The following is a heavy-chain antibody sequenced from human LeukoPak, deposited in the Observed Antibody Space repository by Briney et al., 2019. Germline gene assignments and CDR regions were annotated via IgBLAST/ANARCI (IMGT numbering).Heavy chain of an antibody. CDR2: IYYSGST. Sequence: SETLSLTCTVSGGSISSYYWSWIRQPPGKGLEWIGYIYYSGSTNYNPSLKSRVTISVDTSKNQFSLKLSSVTAADTAVYYCARGFLVGSLPHYYYGMDVWGQGTTVTVSS. CDR1: GGSISSYY. D-gene: IGHD3-3*01. CDR3: ARGFLVGSLPHYYYGMDV. J-gene: IGHJ6*02. V-gene: IGHV4-59*01.